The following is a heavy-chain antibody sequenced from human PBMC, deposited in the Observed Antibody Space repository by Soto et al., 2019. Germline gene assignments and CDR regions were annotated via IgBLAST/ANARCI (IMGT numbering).Heavy chain of an antibody. CDR3: ARLSLPPRTTKSFLSLGSLALIDY. CDR1: GGSISSSSYY. D-gene: IGHD3-3*01. J-gene: IGHJ4*02. Sequence: SETLSLTCTVSGGSISSSSYYWGWIRQPPGKGLEWIGSIYYSGSTYYNPSLKSRVTISVDTSKNQFSLKLSSVTAADTAVYYCARLSLPPRTTKSFLSLGSLALIDYWGQGTLVTVSS. V-gene: IGHV4-39*01. CDR2: IYYSGST.